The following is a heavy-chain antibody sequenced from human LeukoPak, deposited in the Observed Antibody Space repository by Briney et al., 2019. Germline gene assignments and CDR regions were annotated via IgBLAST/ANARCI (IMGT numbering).Heavy chain of an antibody. V-gene: IGHV4-39*01. CDR3: ARITGAYDAFDI. CDR1: GGSISSSSYY. J-gene: IGHJ3*02. CDR2: IYYSGST. D-gene: IGHD3-16*01. Sequence: SETLSLTCTVSGGSISSSSYYWGWIRQPPGKGPEWIGSIYYSGSTYYNPSLKSRVTISVDTSKNQFSLKLSSVTAADTAVYYCARITGAYDAFDIWGQGTMVTVSS.